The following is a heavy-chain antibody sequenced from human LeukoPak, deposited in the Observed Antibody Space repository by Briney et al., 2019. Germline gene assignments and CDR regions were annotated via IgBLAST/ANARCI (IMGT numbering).Heavy chain of an antibody. V-gene: IGHV3-11*04. J-gene: IGHJ4*02. Sequence: GSLRLSCAASGFTFSDYYMSWIRQAPGKGLEWVSYISSSGSTIYYADSVKGRFTISRDNAENSLYLQMNSLRAEDTAVYYCAREDYYYDSSGYYSGWGQGTLVTVSS. D-gene: IGHD3-22*01. CDR3: AREDYYYDSSGYYSG. CDR1: GFTFSDYY. CDR2: ISSSGSTI.